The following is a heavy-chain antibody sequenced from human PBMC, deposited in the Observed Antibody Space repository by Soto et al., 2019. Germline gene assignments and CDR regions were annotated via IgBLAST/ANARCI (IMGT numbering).Heavy chain of an antibody. CDR1: GGSISSGGYY. CDR3: ARSGGNSYYYGMDV. Sequence: QVQLQESGPGLVKPSQTLSLTCSVSGGSISSGGYYWSWIRQPPGKGLEWMGYIYYSANTHYNPSLKGRVSISADTSKNQFSLNLSSVTAADTAVYYCARSGGNSYYYGMDVWGQGTTVTVSS. CDR2: IYYSANT. V-gene: IGHV4-31*02. J-gene: IGHJ6*02. D-gene: IGHD3-10*01.